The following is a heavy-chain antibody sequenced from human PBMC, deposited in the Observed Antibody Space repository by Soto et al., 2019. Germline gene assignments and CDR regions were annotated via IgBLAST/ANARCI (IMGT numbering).Heavy chain of an antibody. V-gene: IGHV3-49*03. D-gene: IGHD3-9*01. Sequence: SGGSLRLSCTASGFTFGDYCMSWFRQAPGKGLEWVGFIRSKAYGGTTEYAASVKGRFTMSRDDSKNTAYLQMNSLESEDTAVYYCSRDDSDWFFNWGRGTLVTVPQ. CDR2: IRSKAYGGTT. CDR1: GFTFGDYC. CDR3: SRDDSDWFFN. J-gene: IGHJ4*02.